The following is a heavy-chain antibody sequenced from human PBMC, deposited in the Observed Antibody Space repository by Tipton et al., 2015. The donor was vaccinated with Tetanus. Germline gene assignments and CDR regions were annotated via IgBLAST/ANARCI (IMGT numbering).Heavy chain of an antibody. Sequence: SLRLSCAASGFTFNNYWMNWIRQSPGKGLESVATIKPDASQTNYLDSVKGRFTISRDNARKSLYLQINSLRAEDTAVYYCASLIVGVNNLPDAFDIWGQGTMVTVSS. V-gene: IGHV3-7*01. D-gene: IGHD1-26*01. CDR1: GFTFNNYW. CDR2: IKPDASQT. CDR3: ASLIVGVNNLPDAFDI. J-gene: IGHJ3*02.